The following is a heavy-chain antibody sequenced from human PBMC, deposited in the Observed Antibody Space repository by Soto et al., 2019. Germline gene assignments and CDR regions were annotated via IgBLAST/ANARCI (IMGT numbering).Heavy chain of an antibody. V-gene: IGHV3-33*01. CDR3: ARDWDGLDIAGLAATQIWPHYYYYYGMDV. D-gene: IGHD2-15*01. Sequence: GGSLRLSCAASGFTFSSYGMHWVRQAPGKGLEWVAVIWYDGSNKYYADSVKGRFTISRDNSKNTLYLQMNSLRAEETAGYYCARDWDGLDIAGLAATQIWPHYYYYYGMDVWGQGTTVTVSS. J-gene: IGHJ6*02. CDR1: GFTFSSYG. CDR2: IWYDGSNK.